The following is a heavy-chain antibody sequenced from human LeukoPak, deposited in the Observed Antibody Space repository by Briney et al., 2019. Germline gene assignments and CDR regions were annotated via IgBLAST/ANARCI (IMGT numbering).Heavy chain of an antibody. D-gene: IGHD4-11*01. Sequence: KTSETLSLTCAVYGGSFSGYYWSWIRQPPGKGLEWIGEINHSGSTNYNPSLKSRVTISVDTSKNQFSLKLNSVTAAGTAIYYCARGNMWDYRRYYYYMDVWGKGTTVTVSS. CDR2: INHSGST. J-gene: IGHJ6*03. V-gene: IGHV4-34*01. CDR1: GGSFSGYY. CDR3: ARGNMWDYRRYYYYMDV.